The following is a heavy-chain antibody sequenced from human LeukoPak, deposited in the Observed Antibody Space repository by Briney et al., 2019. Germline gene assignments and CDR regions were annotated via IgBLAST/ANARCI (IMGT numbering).Heavy chain of an antibody. D-gene: IGHD2-2*01. J-gene: IGHJ4*02. CDR3: AREREDAEGFDY. Sequence: ASVKVSCKASGYTFSSYDISWVRQAPGQGLEWMGWISAYNGNTNYAQKLQGRVTMTTDTSTSTAYMELRSLRSDDTAVYYCAREREDAEGFDYWGQGTLVTVSS. CDR2: ISAYNGNT. CDR1: GYTFSSYD. V-gene: IGHV1-18*01.